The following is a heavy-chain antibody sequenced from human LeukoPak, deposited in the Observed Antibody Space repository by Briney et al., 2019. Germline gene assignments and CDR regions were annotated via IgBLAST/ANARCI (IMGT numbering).Heavy chain of an antibody. Sequence: SETLSFTCTVSGGSISSGGYYWSWIRQHPGKGLEWIGYIYYSGSTYYNPSLKSRVTISVDTSKNQFSLKLSSVTAADTAVYYCAREFAGGSHYYGSGSYYNVIDYWGQGTLVTVSS. CDR1: GGSISSGGYY. D-gene: IGHD3-10*01. J-gene: IGHJ4*02. V-gene: IGHV4-31*03. CDR2: IYYSGST. CDR3: AREFAGGSHYYGSGSYYNVIDY.